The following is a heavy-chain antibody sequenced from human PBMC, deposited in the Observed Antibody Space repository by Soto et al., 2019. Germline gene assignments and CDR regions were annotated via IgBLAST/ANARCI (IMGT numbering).Heavy chain of an antibody. CDR1: GGSISTNSYS. CDR3: ARHLMHPDYFDH. CDR2: ISFAGST. J-gene: IGHJ4*02. V-gene: IGHV4-39*01. Sequence: SETLSLTCTVSGGSISTNSYSWGWIRQPPGKGLEWIASISFAGSTNSNPSLRSRVTLSVDSSESHLSLRLTSVTAADTALYFCARHLMHPDYFDHWGQGTLVTVSS. D-gene: IGHD2-8*01.